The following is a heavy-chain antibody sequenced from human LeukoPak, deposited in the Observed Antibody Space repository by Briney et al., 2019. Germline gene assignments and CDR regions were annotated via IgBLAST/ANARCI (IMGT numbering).Heavy chain of an antibody. J-gene: IGHJ4*02. Sequence: GASVKVSCKASGYTFTSYGISWVRQAPGQGLEWMGWISAYNGNTSYAQKFQGRVTMTRDTSTSTVYMELSSLRSEDTAVYYCAREGGLAVAGTLQAPGYWGQGTLVTVSS. CDR2: ISAYNGNT. V-gene: IGHV1-18*01. D-gene: IGHD6-19*01. CDR1: GYTFTSYG. CDR3: AREGGLAVAGTLQAPGY.